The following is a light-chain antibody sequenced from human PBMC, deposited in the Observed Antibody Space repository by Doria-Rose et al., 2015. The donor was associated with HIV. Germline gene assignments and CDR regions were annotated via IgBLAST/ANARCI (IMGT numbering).Light chain of an antibody. CDR3: LQDYNLWT. Sequence: AIQMTQSPSSLSASVGDRVTITCRASQGIRNDLDWYQQKPGKAPKLLIYAASSLRSGVLSRFSGSGSGTDFTLTISSLQPEDFATYYCLQDYNLWTFGQGTKVEIK. CDR2: AAS. J-gene: IGKJ1*01. CDR1: QGIRND. V-gene: IGKV1-6*02.